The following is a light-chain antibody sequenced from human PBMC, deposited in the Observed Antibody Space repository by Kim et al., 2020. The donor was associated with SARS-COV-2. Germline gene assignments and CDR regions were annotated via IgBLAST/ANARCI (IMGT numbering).Light chain of an antibody. CDR2: GAS. J-gene: IGKJ2*01. CDR3: QQYNRWPPYI. CDR1: QSVGSN. V-gene: IGKV3-15*01. Sequence: EIVLTQSPATLSVSPGERATPSCRASQSVGSNLAWYQQRPGQAPRLLIYGASTRATGVPARFSGSGSGTEFTLTISSPQSEDFAVYYCQQYNRWPPYIFGQGTKLEI.